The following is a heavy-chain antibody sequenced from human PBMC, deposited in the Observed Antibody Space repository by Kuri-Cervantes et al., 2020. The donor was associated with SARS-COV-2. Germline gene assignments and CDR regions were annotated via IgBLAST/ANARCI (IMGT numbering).Heavy chain of an antibody. CDR1: GGSISGHY. Sequence: SETLSLTCTVSGGSISGHYWSWIRQPPGKGLEWIGNIFYSGSTNYNPSLKSRVTMSVATSKNQFSLKLNSVTAADTAVYYCARLTEWLRPPEYWYFDLWGRGTLVTVSS. D-gene: IGHD5-12*01. V-gene: IGHV4-59*08. CDR2: IFYSGST. J-gene: IGHJ2*01. CDR3: ARLTEWLRPPEYWYFDL.